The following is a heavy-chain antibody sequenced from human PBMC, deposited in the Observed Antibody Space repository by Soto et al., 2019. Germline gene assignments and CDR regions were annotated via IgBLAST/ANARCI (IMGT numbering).Heavy chain of an antibody. D-gene: IGHD3-16*02. CDR1: GGTFSSYA. J-gene: IGHJ6*03. CDR2: IIPIFGTA. V-gene: IGHV1-69*13. Sequence: SVKVSCKASGGTFSSYAISWVRQAPGQGLEWMGGIIPIFGTANYAQKFQGRVTITADESTSTAYMELSSLRSEDTAVYYCARTVLGSYLLADAFVDNYYYMDVPGQGTTVTLSS. CDR3: ARTVLGSYLLADAFVDNYYYMDV.